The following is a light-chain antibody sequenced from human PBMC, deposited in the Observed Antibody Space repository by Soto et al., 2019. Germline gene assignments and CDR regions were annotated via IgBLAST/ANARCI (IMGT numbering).Light chain of an antibody. V-gene: IGLV7-46*01. Sequence: QAVVTQEPSLTVSPGGTVTLTCDSSTGAVTSGHYPYWFQQKPGQAPSTLIYDTSNKPSWTPARFSGSLLGGKAALTLSGAQPEDEAEYYCLLSYSSGDVFGTGTKLTVL. CDR3: LLSYSSGDV. CDR2: DTS. J-gene: IGLJ1*01. CDR1: TGAVTSGHY.